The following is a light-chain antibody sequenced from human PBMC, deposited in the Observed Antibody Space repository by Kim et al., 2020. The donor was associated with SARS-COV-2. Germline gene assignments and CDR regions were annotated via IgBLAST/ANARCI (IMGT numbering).Light chain of an antibody. CDR2: DAS. J-gene: IGKJ2*01. CDR3: QQYNNWPVYT. CDR1: QSVGSN. V-gene: IGKV3-15*01. Sequence: VSPGEGVTLSCRASQSVGSNLAWYQQRPGQAPRLLIYDASTRATGVPARFSGSGSGTEFTLTIASLQSEDFAVYYCQQYNNWPVYTFGQGTKLEI.